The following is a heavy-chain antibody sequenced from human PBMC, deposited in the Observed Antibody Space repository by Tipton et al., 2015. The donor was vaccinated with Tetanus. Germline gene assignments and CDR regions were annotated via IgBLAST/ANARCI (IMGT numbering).Heavy chain of an antibody. V-gene: IGHV3-23*01. J-gene: IGHJ6*04. CDR2: ISGSRLTP. D-gene: IGHD1-14*01. Sequence: LSLTCTVSGGSISSGDYYWNWLRQAPGNGLEWVAAISGSRLTPYYADSLKGRFTISRDNSKNTLSLQLNSLRADDTAIYYCAKEALGVLNLWGKGTTVIVSS. CDR3: AKEALGVLNL. CDR1: GGSISSGDYY.